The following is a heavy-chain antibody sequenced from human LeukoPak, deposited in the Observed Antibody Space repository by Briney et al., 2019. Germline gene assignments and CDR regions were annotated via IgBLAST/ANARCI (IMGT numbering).Heavy chain of an antibody. CDR2: IRSKANSYAT. Sequence: PGGSLRLSCAASGCTFIGSAMHWIRQASGKGLEWVGRIRSKANSYATAYATSVKGRFTISRDDSKNTGYLQMNSLKAEYTAVYYCTTPGRPGIAVAGTVYSGEGPLVTVSS. J-gene: IGHJ4*02. CDR1: GCTFIGSA. V-gene: IGHV3-73*01. CDR3: TTPGRPGIAVAGTVY. D-gene: IGHD6-19*01.